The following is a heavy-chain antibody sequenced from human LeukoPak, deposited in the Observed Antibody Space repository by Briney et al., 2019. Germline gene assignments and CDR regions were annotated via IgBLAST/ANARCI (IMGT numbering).Heavy chain of an antibody. Sequence: ASVKVSCKASGYTFTSYAISWVRQAPGQGLEWMGGIIPIFGTANYAQKFQGRVTITADESTSTAYMELSSLRSEDTAVYYCARGYVSYYYYYMDVWGKGTTVTVSS. CDR2: IIPIFGTA. D-gene: IGHD1-1*01. CDR3: ARGYVSYYYYYMDV. J-gene: IGHJ6*03. V-gene: IGHV1-69*13. CDR1: GYTFTSYA.